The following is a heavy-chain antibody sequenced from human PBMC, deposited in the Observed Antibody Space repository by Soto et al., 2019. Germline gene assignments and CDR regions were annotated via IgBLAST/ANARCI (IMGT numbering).Heavy chain of an antibody. V-gene: IGHV3-23*01. CDR2: VNNGGGGT. CDR1: GFTFSNYS. J-gene: IGHJ4*02. CDR3: AKERLGPGIDY. D-gene: IGHD3-10*01. Sequence: EVFLLDSGGGLVQPGGSLRLSCAASGFTFSNYSMTWLRQAPGTGPEWISTVNNGGGGTYYADSVKPRFTISRDNSKNTLYLQVSSLRAVNTAVYDCAKERLGPGIDYWGQGILVTVSS.